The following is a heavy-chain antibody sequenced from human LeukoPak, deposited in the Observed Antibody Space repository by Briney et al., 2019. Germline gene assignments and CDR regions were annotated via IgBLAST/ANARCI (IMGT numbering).Heavy chain of an antibody. D-gene: IGHD1-1*01. CDR3: ARDQGTSTTAPKRKGRFDP. J-gene: IGHJ5*02. CDR2: IWYDGINK. Sequence: GGSLRLSCAASGFTFSTYAMHWVRQAPGKGLEWVALIWYDGINKEYAESVKGRFTISRDNSKNTLYLQMNSLRDEDTAVYYCARDQGTSTTAPKRKGRFDPWGQGTLVTVSS. CDR1: GFTFSTYA. V-gene: IGHV3-33*08.